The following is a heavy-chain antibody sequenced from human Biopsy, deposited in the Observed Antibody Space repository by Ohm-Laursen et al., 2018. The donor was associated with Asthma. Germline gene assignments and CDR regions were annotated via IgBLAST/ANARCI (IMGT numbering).Heavy chain of an antibody. Sequence: SSVKVSCRSLGGTFNTYAIGWVRQAPGQGLEWMGGINSGFGTTTYPQKFQDRVTITADDSTSTVYMELSSLRSEDTAVYYCARKAGSCISRTCYSLDFWGQGTLVTVSS. CDR1: GGTFNTYA. V-gene: IGHV1-69*01. CDR2: INSGFGTT. CDR3: ARKAGSCISRTCYSLDF. D-gene: IGHD2-2*01. J-gene: IGHJ4*02.